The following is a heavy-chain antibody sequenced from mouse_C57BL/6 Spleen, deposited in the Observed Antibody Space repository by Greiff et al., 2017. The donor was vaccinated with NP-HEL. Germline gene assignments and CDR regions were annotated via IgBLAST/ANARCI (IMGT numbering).Heavy chain of an antibody. J-gene: IGHJ2*01. CDR1: GYTFTSYW. CDR2: IDPSDSST. V-gene: IGHV1-50*01. D-gene: IGHD3-2*02. CDR3: ARQGQLRLPYYFDY. Sequence: QVQLQRPGAELVKPGASVKLSCKASGYTFTSYWMQWVKQRPGQGLEWIGEIDPSDSSTNYNQKFKGKATLTVDTSSSTAYMQLSSLTSEDSAVYYCARQGQLRLPYYFDYWGQGTTLTVSS.